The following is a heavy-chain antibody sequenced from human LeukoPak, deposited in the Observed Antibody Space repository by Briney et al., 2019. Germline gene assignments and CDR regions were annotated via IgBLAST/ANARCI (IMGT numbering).Heavy chain of an antibody. V-gene: IGHV3-7*01. CDR1: GFPFKGYW. J-gene: IGHJ4*02. Sequence: HSGGSLRLSCVASGFPFKGYWMTWVRQSPGKGRDWVANIKPDGSETNYLDSVKGRFTISRDNARDSLFLEMNNLRVDDTAVYYCARDGGELWPLDEWGQGILVTVSS. CDR3: ARDGGELWPLDE. CDR2: IKPDGSET. D-gene: IGHD3-10*01.